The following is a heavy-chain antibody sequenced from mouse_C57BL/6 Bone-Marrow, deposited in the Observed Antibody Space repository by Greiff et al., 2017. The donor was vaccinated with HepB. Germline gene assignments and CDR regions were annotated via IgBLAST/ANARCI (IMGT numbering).Heavy chain of an antibody. V-gene: IGHV14-4*01. CDR2: IDPENGDT. Sequence: VQLQQSGAELVRPGASVKLSCTASGFNIKDDYMHWVKQRPEQGLEWIGWIDPENGDTEYASKFQGKATITADTSSNTAYLQLSSLTSEDTAVYYCTTCGNYDYYAMDYWGQGTSVTVSS. CDR3: TTCGNYDYYAMDY. CDR1: GFNIKDDY. D-gene: IGHD2-1*01. J-gene: IGHJ4*01.